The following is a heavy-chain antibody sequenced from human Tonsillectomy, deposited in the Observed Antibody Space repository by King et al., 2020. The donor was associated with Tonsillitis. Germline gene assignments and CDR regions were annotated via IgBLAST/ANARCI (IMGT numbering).Heavy chain of an antibody. Sequence: VQLQESGPGLVKPSETLSLTCTVSGGSISSYYWSWIRQPPGKGLEWIGYIYYSGSTNYNPSLKSRVTISVDTSKNQFSLKLSSVTAADTAVYYCARERVGDFDYWGQGTLVTVSS. CDR2: IYYSGST. CDR1: GGSISSYY. CDR3: ARERVGDFDY. J-gene: IGHJ4*02. D-gene: IGHD3-16*01. V-gene: IGHV4-59*01.